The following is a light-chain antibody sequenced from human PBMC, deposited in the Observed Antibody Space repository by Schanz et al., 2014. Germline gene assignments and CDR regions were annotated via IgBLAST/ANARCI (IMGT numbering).Light chain of an antibody. V-gene: IGKV3-20*01. Sequence: EIVLTQSPGTLSLSPGERATLSCRASQSVSGSYLAWYQQKPGQAPRLLIYGASSRATGIPDRFSGSGSGTDFTLTISRLEPEDFAVYYCQQYGSSPLTFGQGTRLDIK. CDR3: QQYGSSPLT. J-gene: IGKJ5*01. CDR2: GAS. CDR1: QSVSGSY.